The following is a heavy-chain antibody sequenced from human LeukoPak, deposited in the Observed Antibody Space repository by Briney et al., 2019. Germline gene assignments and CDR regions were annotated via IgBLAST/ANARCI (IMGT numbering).Heavy chain of an antibody. J-gene: IGHJ5*02. D-gene: IGHD2-2*02. CDR3: ARVRCSSTSCYMGQYNWFDP. V-gene: IGHV1-69*04. Sequence: SVKVSCKASGGTFSSYAISWVRQAPGQGLGWMGRIIPILGIANYAQKFQGRVTITADKSTSTAYMELSSLRSEDTAVYYCARVRCSSTSCYMGQYNWFDPWGQGTLVTVSS. CDR1: GGTFSSYA. CDR2: IIPILGIA.